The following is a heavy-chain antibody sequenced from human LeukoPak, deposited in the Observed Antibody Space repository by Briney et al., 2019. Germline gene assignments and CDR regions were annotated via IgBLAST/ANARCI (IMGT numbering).Heavy chain of an antibody. CDR1: GGSISSGGYY. Sequence: ASETLSLTCTVSGGSISSGGYYWSWIRQHPGKGLEWIEYIYYSGSTYYNPSLKSRVTISVDTSKNQFSLKLSSVTAADTAVYYCARSGDRLGELSFGYWGQGTLVTVSS. D-gene: IGHD3-16*02. J-gene: IGHJ4*02. CDR3: ARSGDRLGELSFGY. CDR2: IYYSGST. V-gene: IGHV4-31*03.